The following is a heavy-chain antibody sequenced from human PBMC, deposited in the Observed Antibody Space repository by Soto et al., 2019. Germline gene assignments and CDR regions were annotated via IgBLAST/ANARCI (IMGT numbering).Heavy chain of an antibody. CDR2: MNPNTGNT. CDR1: GYTFATYD. J-gene: IGHJ4*02. Sequence: QVQLVQSGAEVKKPGASVKVSCKASGYTFATYDFAWVRQATGQGLEWMGWMNPNTGNTGYAQAFRGRVTMTRNTSITTAYMKLSSLRFEDTAVYFCARRKERSGPYYLDSWGQGTLVTVSS. V-gene: IGHV1-8*01. D-gene: IGHD6-25*01. CDR3: ARRKERSGPYYLDS.